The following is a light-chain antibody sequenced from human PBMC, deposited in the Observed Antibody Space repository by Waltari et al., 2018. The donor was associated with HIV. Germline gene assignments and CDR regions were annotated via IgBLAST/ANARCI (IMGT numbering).Light chain of an antibody. Sequence: EIVMTQYPATLSVSPGERPTLSCRASQSVSSGFAWFQQKPGQGPRLLMYGSSIRATDIPARFSGSGSGTEFTLTINNLQSEDFAIYYCQQYNNWPWTFGQGTKVEI. CDR2: GSS. V-gene: IGKV3-15*01. J-gene: IGKJ1*01. CDR1: QSVSSG. CDR3: QQYNNWPWT.